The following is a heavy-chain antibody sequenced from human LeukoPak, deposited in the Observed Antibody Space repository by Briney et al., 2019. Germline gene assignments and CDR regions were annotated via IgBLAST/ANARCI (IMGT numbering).Heavy chain of an antibody. CDR1: GFTFSSYA. V-gene: IGHV3-23*01. CDR3: ANLYNRGTIVVVPAAKRDY. Sequence: GGSLRLSCAASGFTFSSYAMSWVRQAPGKGLEWVSAISGSGGSTYYADSVKGRFTISRDNSKNTLYLQMNSLRAEDTAVYYCANLYNRGTIVVVPAAKRDYWGQGTLVTVSS. CDR2: ISGSGGST. J-gene: IGHJ4*02. D-gene: IGHD2-2*01.